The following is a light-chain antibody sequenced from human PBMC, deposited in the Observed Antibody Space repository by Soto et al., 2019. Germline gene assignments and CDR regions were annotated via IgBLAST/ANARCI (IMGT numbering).Light chain of an antibody. J-gene: IGKJ5*01. Sequence: EIVITQSPATLSVSPGESATLSCRASQSVSNNLAWYQQKPGQTPRLLIYGASTRATGFPARFSGSGSGTDFTLTISSLEPEDFAVYYCQQRMNWPLTFGQGTDWRL. CDR3: QQRMNWPLT. CDR1: QSVSNN. CDR2: GAS. V-gene: IGKV3-15*01.